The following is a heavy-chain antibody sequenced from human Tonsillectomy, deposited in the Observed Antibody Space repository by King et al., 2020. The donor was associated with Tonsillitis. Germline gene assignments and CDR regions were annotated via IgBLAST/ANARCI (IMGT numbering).Heavy chain of an antibody. CDR3: AREVRDSSGWWVDY. CDR2: ISISGYIL. D-gene: IGHD6-19*01. CDR1: GFTFINYE. Sequence: VQLVESGGGLVQPGGSLRLSCAASGFTFINYEMNWVRQAPGKGLEWVSYISISGYILYYADSVKGRFTISRDNAKNSLSLQMNSLRAEDTAVYYCAREVRDSSGWWVDYWGQGTLVTVSS. J-gene: IGHJ4*02. V-gene: IGHV3-48*03.